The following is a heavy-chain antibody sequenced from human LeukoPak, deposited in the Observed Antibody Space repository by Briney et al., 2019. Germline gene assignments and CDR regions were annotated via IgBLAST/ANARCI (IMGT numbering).Heavy chain of an antibody. D-gene: IGHD2-21*02. CDR3: ARLYGCWFCGGDFTGGGEYFDY. Sequence: SETLSLTCTVSGDSISSSSYYWGWIRQPPGKGLEWIGSIYYSGSTYYNPSLKSRVTISVDTSKNQFSLKLSSVTAADTAVYYCARLYGCWFCGGDFTGGGEYFDYWGQGTLVTVSS. CDR2: IYYSGST. J-gene: IGHJ4*02. CDR1: GDSISSSSYY. V-gene: IGHV4-39*01.